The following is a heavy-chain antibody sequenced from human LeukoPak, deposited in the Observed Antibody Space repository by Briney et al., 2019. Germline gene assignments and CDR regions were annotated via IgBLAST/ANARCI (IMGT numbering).Heavy chain of an antibody. J-gene: IGHJ4*02. CDR2: ISGSGGST. D-gene: IGHD4-17*01. CDR3: AKNREYGDRLRYFDY. Sequence: GVSLRLSCAASGFTFSSYAMSWVRQAPGKGLEWVSAISGSGGSTYYADSVKGRFTISRDNSKNTLYLQMNSLRAEDTAVYYCAKNREYGDRLRYFDYWGQGTLVTVSS. V-gene: IGHV3-23*01. CDR1: GFTFSSYA.